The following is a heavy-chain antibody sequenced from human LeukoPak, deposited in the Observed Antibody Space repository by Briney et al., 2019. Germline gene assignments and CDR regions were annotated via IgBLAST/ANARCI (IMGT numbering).Heavy chain of an antibody. V-gene: IGHV4-59*01. J-gene: IGHJ5*01. Sequence: PSETLSLTCSVSGGSINTYYWSWIRQPPGKGLEWIGYIYYSGGTNYNPSLKSRVTILVDTSKNQFSLKLRSVTAADTAVYYCARDPSSGWSWFDSWGQGTLVTVSS. D-gene: IGHD6-19*01. CDR2: IYYSGGT. CDR1: GGSINTYY. CDR3: ARDPSSGWSWFDS.